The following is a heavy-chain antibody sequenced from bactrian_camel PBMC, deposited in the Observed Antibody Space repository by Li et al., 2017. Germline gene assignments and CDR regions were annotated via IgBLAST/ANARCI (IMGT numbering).Heavy chain of an antibody. J-gene: IGHJ4*01. CDR1: GFDSGNAF. CDR3: ATDSSTYCSGGYCYTRGEYIY. Sequence: QLVESGGGLVQPGGSLRLSCAASGFDSGNAFLNWVRRAPGKQLEWVASISTQGYTSYPGSVKGRFTISRDNAKNTVALQLNNLKPEDTALYYCATDSSTYCSGGYCYTRGEYIYWGQGTQVTVS. V-gene: IGHV3S25*01. D-gene: IGHD2*01. CDR2: ISTQGYT.